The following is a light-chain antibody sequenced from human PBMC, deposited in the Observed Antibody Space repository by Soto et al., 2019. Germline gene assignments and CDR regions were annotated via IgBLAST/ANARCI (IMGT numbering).Light chain of an antibody. CDR3: QSYDSSLSGSGV. J-gene: IGLJ3*02. V-gene: IGLV1-40*01. Sequence: SLPSQPPSVSGAPGQRVTISCTASYSHIGAGYKIHWYQQIPGTAPKFLISGHNNRPSGVPDRFFSSKSGTSASLTIIGLQAEDEADYYCQSYDSSLSGSGVFGGGTKVTV. CDR1: YSHIGAGYK. CDR2: GHN.